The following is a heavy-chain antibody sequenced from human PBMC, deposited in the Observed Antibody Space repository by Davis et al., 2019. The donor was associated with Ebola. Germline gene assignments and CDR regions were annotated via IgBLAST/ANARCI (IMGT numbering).Heavy chain of an antibody. V-gene: IGHV3-48*03. Sequence: GESLKISCAASGFTFSSFEMNWVRQAPGKGPEWISFISSSGSTIYYADSVKGRFTISRDNAKNSLYLQMNSLKTEDTAVYYCTSDDYYDSRARDYWGQGTLVTVSS. CDR3: TSDDYYDSRARDY. CDR1: GFTFSSFE. D-gene: IGHD3-22*01. J-gene: IGHJ4*02. CDR2: ISSSGSTI.